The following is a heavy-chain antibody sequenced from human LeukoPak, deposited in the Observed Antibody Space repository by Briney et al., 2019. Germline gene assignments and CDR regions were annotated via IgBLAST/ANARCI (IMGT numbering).Heavy chain of an antibody. CDR3: ARGPYYDFWSGYFSYFDY. J-gene: IGHJ4*02. Sequence: PGGSLRLSCAASGFTVSSNYMSWVRQAPGKGLEWVSSISSSSSYIYYADSVKGRFTISRDNAKNSLYLQMNSLRAEDTAVYYCARGPYYDFWSGYFSYFDYWGQGTLVTVSS. D-gene: IGHD3-3*01. V-gene: IGHV3-21*01. CDR2: ISSSSSYI. CDR1: GFTVSSNY.